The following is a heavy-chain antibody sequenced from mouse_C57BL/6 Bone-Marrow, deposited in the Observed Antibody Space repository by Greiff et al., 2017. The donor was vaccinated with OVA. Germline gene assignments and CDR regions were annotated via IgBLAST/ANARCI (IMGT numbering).Heavy chain of an antibody. Sequence: EVKVVESGGGLVKPGGSLKLSCAASGFTFGDYGMHWVRRAPEKGLGWVAYISSGSRTIYYADTVKGRFTISRDNAKNTLFLQMTSLRSEDTAMYYCAREAYAMDYWGQGTSVTVSS. CDR1: GFTFGDYG. CDR2: ISSGSRTI. CDR3: AREAYAMDY. J-gene: IGHJ4*01. V-gene: IGHV5-17*01.